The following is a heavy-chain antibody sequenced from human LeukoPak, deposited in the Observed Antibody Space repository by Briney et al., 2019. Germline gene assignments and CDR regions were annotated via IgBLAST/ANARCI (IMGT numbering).Heavy chain of an antibody. D-gene: IGHD1-26*01. Sequence: SQTLSLTCAVSGGSISSGSYYWSWIRQPAGKGLEWIGRIYTSGSTNYNPSLKSRVTISVDTSKNQFSLKLSSVTAADTAVYYCARAVSYSAAWYYYYYMDVWGKGTTVTVSS. J-gene: IGHJ6*03. V-gene: IGHV4-61*02. CDR1: GGSISSGSYY. CDR3: ARAVSYSAAWYYYYYMDV. CDR2: IYTSGST.